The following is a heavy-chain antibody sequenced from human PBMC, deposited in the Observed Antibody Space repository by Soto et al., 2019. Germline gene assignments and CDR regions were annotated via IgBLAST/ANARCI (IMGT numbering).Heavy chain of an antibody. V-gene: IGHV4-30-4*01. J-gene: IGHJ2*01. Sequence: QVQLQESGRGLVKPSQTLSLTCTVSGGSISSADYKWSWIRQPPGEGLEWIGCISYTGHTYSNPSLASRISMSRDTTNNAFSLKLNSVTAADTAVYYCARAIVDWQFDLWGRGTLVSVSS. D-gene: IGHD2-15*01. CDR3: ARAIVDWQFDL. CDR1: GGSISSADYK. CDR2: ISYTGHT.